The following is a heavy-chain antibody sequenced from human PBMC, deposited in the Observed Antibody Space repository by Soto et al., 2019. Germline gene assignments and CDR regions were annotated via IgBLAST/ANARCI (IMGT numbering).Heavy chain of an antibody. CDR2: ISDTGSSH. D-gene: IGHD2-2*01. J-gene: IGHJ4*02. CDR3: AKDRGGDCPDNSCYFGADY. CDR1: GLTFSSYG. Sequence: GGSLRLSCVVSGLTFSSYGMDWVRQDPGKGLECVAVISDTGSSHYYAASVEGRFTISRENSKNTLSLHMDRLRVEDTAVYYSAKDRGGDCPDNSCYFGADYWGQGTPVTVS. V-gene: IGHV3-30*18.